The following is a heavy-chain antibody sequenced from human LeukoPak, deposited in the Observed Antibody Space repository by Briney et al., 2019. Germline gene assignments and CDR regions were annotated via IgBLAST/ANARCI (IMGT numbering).Heavy chain of an antibody. CDR1: GFTFSDYY. Sequence: GGSLRLSCAASGFTFSDYYMSWIRQAPGKGLEWVSYISSSGSTIYYADSVKGRFTISRDNAKNSLYRQMNSLRAADTAVYYCARDQVYSSGWYRAWVYFDYLGQGTLGTVSS. CDR3: ARDQVYSSGWYRAWVYFDY. V-gene: IGHV3-11*04. CDR2: ISSSGSTI. J-gene: IGHJ4*01. D-gene: IGHD6-19*01.